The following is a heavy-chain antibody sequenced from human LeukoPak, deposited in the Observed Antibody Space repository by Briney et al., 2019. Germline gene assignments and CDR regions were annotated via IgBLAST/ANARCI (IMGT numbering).Heavy chain of an antibody. D-gene: IGHD3-10*01. Sequence: SETLSLTCTVSGGSISSYYWSWIRQPPGKGLEWIGYIYYSGSTNYNPSLKSRVTISTDTSKNQFSLKLSTVTAADTAVYYCASSFGEYFQHWGQGTLVTVSS. CDR3: ASSFGEYFQH. J-gene: IGHJ1*01. CDR2: IYYSGST. CDR1: GGSISSYY. V-gene: IGHV4-59*01.